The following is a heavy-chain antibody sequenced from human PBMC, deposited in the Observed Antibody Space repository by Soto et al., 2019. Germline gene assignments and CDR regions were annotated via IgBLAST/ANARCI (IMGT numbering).Heavy chain of an antibody. V-gene: IGHV1-8*01. CDR2: MNPNSGNT. D-gene: IGHD2-15*01. J-gene: IGHJ4*02. CDR3: ARQTVEASAY. Sequence: QVQLVQSGAEVKKPGASVKVSCKASGYTFTSYDINWVRQATGQGLEWMGWMNPNSGNTGYAQKFQGRVTMTRTTSLSTAYMELRRLRSEGTAVYYCARQTVEASAYWGQGTLVTVSS. CDR1: GYTFTSYD.